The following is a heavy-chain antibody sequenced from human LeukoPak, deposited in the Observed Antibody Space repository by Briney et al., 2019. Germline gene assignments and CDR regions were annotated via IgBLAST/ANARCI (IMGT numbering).Heavy chain of an antibody. CDR1: GFTFSSYE. V-gene: IGHV3-48*03. CDR3: ARVDCSSTSCYSGFSYFDY. D-gene: IGHD2-2*01. Sequence: TGGSLRLSCAASGFTFSSYEMNWVRQAPGKGLEWVSYISSSGRTIYYADSVKGRFTMSRDNAKNSLYLQMNSLRAEDTAVYYCARVDCSSTSCYSGFSYFDYWGQGTLVTVSS. CDR2: ISSSGRTI. J-gene: IGHJ4*02.